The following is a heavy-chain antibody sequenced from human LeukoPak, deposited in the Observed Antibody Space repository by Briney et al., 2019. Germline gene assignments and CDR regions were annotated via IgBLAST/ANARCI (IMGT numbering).Heavy chain of an antibody. CDR2: IYYSGST. D-gene: IGHD3-10*01. Sequence: SETLSLTCTVSGGSISSSSYYWGWIRQPPGKGLEWIGSIYYSGSTYYNPSLKSRVTISVDTSKNQFSLKLSSVTAADTAVYYCARIVRGLWVLWGQGTLVTVSS. J-gene: IGHJ4*02. CDR1: GGSISSSSYY. CDR3: ARIVRGLWVL. V-gene: IGHV4-39*07.